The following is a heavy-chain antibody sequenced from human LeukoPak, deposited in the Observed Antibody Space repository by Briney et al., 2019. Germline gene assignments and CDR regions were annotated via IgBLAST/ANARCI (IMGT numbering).Heavy chain of an antibody. J-gene: IGHJ4*02. D-gene: IGHD2-2*01. Sequence: PGGSLRLSCAASGFTFSSYVMHWVRQAPGKGLEWVAVISYDGSNKYYADSVKGRFTISRDNSKNTLYLQMNSLRAKDTAVYYCAKGLFVVVPAAGDYWGQGTLVTVSS. V-gene: IGHV3-30*18. CDR3: AKGLFVVVPAAGDY. CDR1: GFTFSSYV. CDR2: ISYDGSNK.